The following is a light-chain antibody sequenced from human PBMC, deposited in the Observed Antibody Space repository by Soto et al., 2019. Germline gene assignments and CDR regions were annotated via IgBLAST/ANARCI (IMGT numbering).Light chain of an antibody. CDR1: QSVSSSY. Sequence: EIVLTQSPGTLSLSPGERATLSCRASQSVSSSYLAWYRQKPGQAPWLLIYGASNRATGIPDRFSGSGSGTDFTLTISRLEAEDSAVYYCQHYGSSPPYTFGQGTKLKIK. CDR3: QHYGSSPPYT. CDR2: GAS. J-gene: IGKJ2*01. V-gene: IGKV3-20*01.